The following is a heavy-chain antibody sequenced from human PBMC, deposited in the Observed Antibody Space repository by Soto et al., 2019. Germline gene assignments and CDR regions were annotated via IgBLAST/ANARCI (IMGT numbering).Heavy chain of an antibody. Sequence: LSLTCTVSGGSINSRGYYWTWIRQHPGKGLEWIGNIYYSGSIHFNPSLKSRLTMLVDTSENQFSLKLTSVTAADTAVYYCARQSESTGYFYGWFDPWGQGTLVTVSS. V-gene: IGHV4-31*03. D-gene: IGHD3-9*01. CDR1: GGSINSRGYY. CDR2: IYYSGSI. CDR3: ARQSESTGYFYGWFDP. J-gene: IGHJ5*02.